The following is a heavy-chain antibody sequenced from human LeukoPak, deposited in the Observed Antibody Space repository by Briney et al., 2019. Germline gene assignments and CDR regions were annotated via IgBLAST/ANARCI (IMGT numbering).Heavy chain of an antibody. CDR1: GFTFSSYV. J-gene: IGHJ4*02. CDR3: ARAQYCSGGSCYPRYFDY. Sequence: GGALRLSCAASGFTFSSYVMGWVRQAPGKGLEWVSGTSGSADSTYYADSVKGRFPISRDNSKNTLYLQMNSLRVEDTAVYYCARAQYCSGGSCYPRYFDYWGQGTLVTVSS. CDR2: TSGSADST. D-gene: IGHD2-15*01. V-gene: IGHV3-23*01.